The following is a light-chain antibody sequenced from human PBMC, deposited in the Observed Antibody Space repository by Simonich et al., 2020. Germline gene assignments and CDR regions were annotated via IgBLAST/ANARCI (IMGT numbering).Light chain of an antibody. V-gene: IGLV3-25*03. CDR2: KDS. CDR3: QSADSSGTYRV. J-gene: IGLJ2*01. CDR1: ALPKQY. Sequence: SYELTQPPSVSVSPGQTARITCSGDALPKQYAYWYQQKPGQAPVLVIYKDSKRPSGNPERFSGTSSGTTVTLTISGVQAEYEADYYCQSADSSGTYRVFGGGTKLTVL.